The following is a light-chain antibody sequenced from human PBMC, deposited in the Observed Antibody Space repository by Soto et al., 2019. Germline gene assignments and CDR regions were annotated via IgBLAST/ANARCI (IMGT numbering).Light chain of an antibody. CDR3: QQYGSSPRYI. V-gene: IGKV3-20*01. CDR2: GTS. Sequence: EIVLTQSPGTLSLSPGERATLSCRASQSVNSDYLAWYQQKPGQAPRLLIHGTSSRATGSPDRFSGSGSGTDFTLTISRLEPEDFAVYYCQQYGSSPRYIFGQGTKLEIK. J-gene: IGKJ2*01. CDR1: QSVNSDY.